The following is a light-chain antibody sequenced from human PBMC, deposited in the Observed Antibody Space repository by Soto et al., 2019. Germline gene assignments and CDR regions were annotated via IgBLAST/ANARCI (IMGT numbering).Light chain of an antibody. CDR1: SSDICAYNF. J-gene: IGLJ2*01. Sequence: QSVLTQPASVSGSPGQSITISCTGTSSDICAYNFVSWYQQHPGKAPKLMLYDVNIRPSGVSNRFSGSKSGNTASLTISGLQAEDEADYYGTSWTTSITMIFAGGTKVTVL. V-gene: IGLV2-14*03. CDR3: TSWTTSITMI. CDR2: DVN.